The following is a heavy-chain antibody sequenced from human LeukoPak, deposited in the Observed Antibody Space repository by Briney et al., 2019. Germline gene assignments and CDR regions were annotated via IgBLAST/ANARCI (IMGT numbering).Heavy chain of an antibody. CDR3: AREPRPYSSSWYLNAFDI. CDR1: GGSFIDYY. J-gene: IGHJ3*02. D-gene: IGHD6-13*01. V-gene: IGHV4-34*01. CDR2: INHSEST. Sequence: SETLSLTCAVYGGSFIDYYWNWIRQPPGKGLEWIGEINHSESTNYNPSLKSRVTISVDTSKNQFSLKLSSVTAADTAVYYCAREPRPYSSSWYLNAFDIWGQGTMVTVSS.